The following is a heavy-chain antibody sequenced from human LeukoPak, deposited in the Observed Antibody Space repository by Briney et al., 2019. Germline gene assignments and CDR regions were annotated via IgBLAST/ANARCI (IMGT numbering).Heavy chain of an antibody. V-gene: IGHV3-33*01. J-gene: IGHJ5*02. Sequence: GGSLRLSCAASGFTFGSYGMHWVRQAPGKGLEWVAVIWYDGSNKYYADSVKGRFTISRDNSKNTLYLQMNSLRAEDTAVYYCARGPGSIAVAGTWFGPWGQGTLVTVSS. CDR2: IWYDGSNK. D-gene: IGHD6-19*01. CDR3: ARGPGSIAVAGTWFGP. CDR1: GFTFGSYG.